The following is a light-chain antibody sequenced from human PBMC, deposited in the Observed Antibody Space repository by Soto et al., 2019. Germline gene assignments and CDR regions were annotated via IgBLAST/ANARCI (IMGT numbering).Light chain of an antibody. CDR2: QAS. Sequence: EAVMTQSALSLPVALGQTASISCRSSRSLVYSDGTTYLNWFQQRPGQSPRRLIYQASTRDSGVPARFSGSGSGTDFTLKISRVEAEHVGVYYCVQPIHWPWTFGQGTQLDI. V-gene: IGKV2-30*01. J-gene: IGKJ1*01. CDR1: RSLVYSDGTTY. CDR3: VQPIHWPWT.